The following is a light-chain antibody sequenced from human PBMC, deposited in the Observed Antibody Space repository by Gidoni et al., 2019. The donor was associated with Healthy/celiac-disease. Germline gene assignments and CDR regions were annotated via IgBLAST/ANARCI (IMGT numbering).Light chain of an antibody. V-gene: IGLV2-11*01. CDR1: SRHVGGYNS. Sequence: HSALTHPRPVSGSPGQSVTTPCTGTSRHVGGYNSVSWYQPHPGTPPKLMIYYVSKRPSGVPDRFSGTKSGNAASLTISGLQAEDEADYYCCSYAGSCAWVFGGGTKLTVL. CDR2: YVS. J-gene: IGLJ3*02. CDR3: CSYAGSCAWV.